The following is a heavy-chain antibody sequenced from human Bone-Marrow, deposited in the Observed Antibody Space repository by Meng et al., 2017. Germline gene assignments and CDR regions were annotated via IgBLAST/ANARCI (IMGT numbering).Heavy chain of an antibody. V-gene: IGHV3-7*01. CDR3: TSNRAMDV. CDR1: GLSFSNCW. CDR2: INQDGSET. Sequence: GESLKISCAAAGLSFSNCWMSWVRQAPGKGLEWVAYINQDGSETNYVESVKGRFSIPRDNAKNSLYLQMNSLRAEDTAVYYCTSNRAMDVWGQGTTVTVSS. D-gene: IGHD1-14*01. J-gene: IGHJ6*02.